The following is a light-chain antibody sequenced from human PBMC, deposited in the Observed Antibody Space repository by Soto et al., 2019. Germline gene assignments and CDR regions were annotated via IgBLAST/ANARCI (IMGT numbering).Light chain of an antibody. V-gene: IGKV1-5*01. Sequence: DIQMTQAPSTLSESVVDRVNITCRASQSLNSLLAWYQQKPGRAPKLLIYDASTLESGVPSRFSGSGSGTEFTLTISSLQTDDFATYYCQQYNSYSSWKCGQGTKGDI. CDR3: QQYNSYSSWK. CDR1: QSLNSL. CDR2: DAS. J-gene: IGKJ1*01.